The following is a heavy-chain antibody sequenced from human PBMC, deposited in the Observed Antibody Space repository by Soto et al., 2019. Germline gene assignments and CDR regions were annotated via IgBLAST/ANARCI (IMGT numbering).Heavy chain of an antibody. J-gene: IGHJ6*04. CDR2: IRQDGNEK. D-gene: IGHD2-15*01. V-gene: IGHV3-7*01. CDR1: GVTFSSYC. Sequence: GGALRLSCVASGVTFSSYCITLLRLAPGKGLEWVATIRQDGNEKHHVDSLKGRFAISRDKVENSLYLQMGSLRPDDTAVYYCVRGCGSAVCPYYLAVWGKGTTVPVSS. CDR3: VRGCGSAVCPYYLAV.